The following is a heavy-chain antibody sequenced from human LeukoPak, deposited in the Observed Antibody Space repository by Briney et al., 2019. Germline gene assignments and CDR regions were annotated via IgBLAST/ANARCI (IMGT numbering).Heavy chain of an antibody. Sequence: PSETLSLTCAVYGGSFSGYYWSWIRQPPGKGLEWIGEINHSGSTNCNPSLKSRVTISVDTSKNQFSLKLSSVTAADTAVYYCARGRRSVATRYDYWGQGTLVTVSS. J-gene: IGHJ4*02. CDR2: INHSGST. V-gene: IGHV4-34*01. CDR1: GGSFSGYY. D-gene: IGHD5-24*01. CDR3: ARGRRSVATRYDY.